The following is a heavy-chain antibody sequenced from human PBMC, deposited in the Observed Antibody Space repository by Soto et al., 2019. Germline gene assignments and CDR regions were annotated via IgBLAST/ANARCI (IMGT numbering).Heavy chain of an antibody. CDR1: GGSISSGGYY. D-gene: IGHD6-13*01. CDR2: IYYSGST. CDR3: AREGTTAAGTTPIL. Sequence: SETLSLTCTVSGGSISSGGYYWSWIRQHPGKGLEWIGYIYYSGSTYYNPSLKSRVTISVDTSKNQFSLKLSSVTAADTAVYYCAREGTTAAGTTPILWGQGTLVTVSS. J-gene: IGHJ4*02. V-gene: IGHV4-31*03.